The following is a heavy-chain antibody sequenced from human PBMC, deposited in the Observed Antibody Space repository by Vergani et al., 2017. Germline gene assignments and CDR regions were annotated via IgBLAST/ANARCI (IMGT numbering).Heavy chain of an antibody. CDR2: INPNSGGT. V-gene: IGHV1-2*02. CDR3: ERVPYSSSTSCYLRRNYGMDV. Sequence: QVQLVQSGAEVKKPGASVKVSCKASGYTFTGYYMHWVRQAPGQGLEWMGWINPNSGGTNYAQQFQGRVTMARETSISTAYMELSRLRSDDPSVYYCERVPYSSSTSCYLRRNYGMDVWGQGTTVTVSS. J-gene: IGHJ6*02. CDR1: GYTFTGYY. D-gene: IGHD2-2*01.